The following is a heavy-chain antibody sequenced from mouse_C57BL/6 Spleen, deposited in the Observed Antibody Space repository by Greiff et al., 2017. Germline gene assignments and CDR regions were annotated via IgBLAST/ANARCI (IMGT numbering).Heavy chain of an antibody. CDR3: AREGVLRNYFDY. D-gene: IGHD1-1*01. J-gene: IGHJ2*01. CDR1: GYTFTSYW. Sequence: VKLQQPGAELVKPGASVKLSCKASGYTFTSYWMQWVKQRPGQGLEWIGEIDPSDSYTNYNQKFKGKATLTVDTSSSTAYMQLSSLTSEDSAVYYCAREGVLRNYFDYWGQGTTLTVSS. V-gene: IGHV1-50*01. CDR2: IDPSDSYT.